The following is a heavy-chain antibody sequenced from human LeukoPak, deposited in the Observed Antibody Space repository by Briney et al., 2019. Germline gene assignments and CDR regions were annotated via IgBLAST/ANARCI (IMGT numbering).Heavy chain of an antibody. Sequence: ASVKVSCKASGYTFTSYYMHWVRQAPGQGLEWMGWISAYNGNTNYAQKLQGRVTMTTDTSTSTAYMELRSLRSDDTAVYYCARVSKGSSWYDYWGQGTLVTVSS. D-gene: IGHD6-13*01. J-gene: IGHJ4*02. CDR3: ARVSKGSSWYDY. CDR1: GYTFTSYY. V-gene: IGHV1-18*04. CDR2: ISAYNGNT.